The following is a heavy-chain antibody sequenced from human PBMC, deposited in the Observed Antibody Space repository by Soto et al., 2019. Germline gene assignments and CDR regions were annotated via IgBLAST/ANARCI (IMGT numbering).Heavy chain of an antibody. J-gene: IGHJ6*02. CDR3: SLRMGSVLFGMDV. CDR2: VFSNDDK. CDR1: GFSLSTSGVD. Sequence: QITLKESGPTLVNPTQALTLTCTFSGFSLSTSGVDVGWIRQPPGKALEWLALVFSNDDKRYSTSLKNILTISKHTSRNHVVLTMTDMDPADRATYDCSLRMGSVLFGMDVLGPGTTVTASS. D-gene: IGHD3-10*01. V-gene: IGHV2-5*01.